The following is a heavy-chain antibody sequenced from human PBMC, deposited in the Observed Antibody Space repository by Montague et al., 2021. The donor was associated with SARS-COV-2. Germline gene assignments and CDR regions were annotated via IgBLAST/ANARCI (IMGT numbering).Heavy chain of an antibody. Sequence: SETLSLTCAVSGGSISSSSYYWGWIRQPPGKGLEWIGSIYYSGSTYYNPSLKSRVTISVDTSKNQLSLKLSSVTAADTAMYYCARAVIYGGYAFAYFDFWGQGVLVTVSS. J-gene: IGHJ4*02. D-gene: IGHD5-12*01. CDR3: ARAVIYGGYAFAYFDF. CDR2: IYYSGST. CDR1: GGSISSSSYY. V-gene: IGHV4-39*01.